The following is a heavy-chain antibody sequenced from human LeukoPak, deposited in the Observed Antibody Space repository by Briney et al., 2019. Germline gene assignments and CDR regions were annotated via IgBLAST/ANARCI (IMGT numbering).Heavy chain of an antibody. CDR3: ARGVPMRRYSSGWARNDD. D-gene: IGHD6-19*01. CDR1: TGSFRAYY. CDR2: INQRGRT. Sequence: SQTLSLTCSVYTGSFRAYYWSWIRQPPGKGLEWIGEINQRGRTNDNPSLKSRGTISVATSKNQFSLKLSSVTAADTAVYCCARGVPMRRYSSGWARNDDCGEGTLVTVS. J-gene: IGHJ4*02. V-gene: IGHV4-34*01.